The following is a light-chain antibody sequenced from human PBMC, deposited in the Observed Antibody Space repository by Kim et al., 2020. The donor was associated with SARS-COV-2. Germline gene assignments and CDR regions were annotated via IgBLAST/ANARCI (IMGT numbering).Light chain of an antibody. V-gene: IGKV1-5*01. J-gene: IGKJ2*01. Sequence: DIQMTQTPSTLSASVGDRVTITCRASESISSWLAWYQQKPGKDPQVLIYDASNLESGVPSRFSGSGSGTEFTLTISSLQPDDFATYYCQQYYSSLYTFRQRTKLEI. CDR1: ESISSW. CDR2: DAS. CDR3: QQYYSSLYT.